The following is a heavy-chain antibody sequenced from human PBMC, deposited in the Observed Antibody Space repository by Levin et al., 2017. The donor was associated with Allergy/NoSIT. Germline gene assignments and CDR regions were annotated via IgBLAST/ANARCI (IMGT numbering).Heavy chain of an antibody. CDR2: VTSDGSST. V-gene: IGHV3-74*01. J-gene: IGHJ6*02. CDR1: GFTFSNYW. Sequence: GGSLRLSCAASGFTFSNYWMHWVRQAPGKGLVWVSRVTSDGSSTIYADSVKGRFTISRDNARNTLYLQMDSLRVEDTAVYYCARIGGWSASTHDGAMDVWGQGTTVTVSS. CDR3: ARIGGWSASTHDGAMDV. D-gene: IGHD6-25*01.